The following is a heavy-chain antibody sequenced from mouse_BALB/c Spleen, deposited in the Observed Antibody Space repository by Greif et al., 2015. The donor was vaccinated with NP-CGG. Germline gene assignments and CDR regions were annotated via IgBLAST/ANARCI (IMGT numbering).Heavy chain of an antibody. Sequence: QVQLQQSGAELMKPGASVKISCKATGYTFSSYWIEWVKQRPGHGLEWIGEILPGSGSTNYNEKFKGKATFTADTSSNTAYMQLSSLTSEDSAVYYCARHYRYDWYYAMDYWGQGTSVTVSS. CDR1: GYTFSSYW. V-gene: IGHV1-9*01. J-gene: IGHJ4*01. D-gene: IGHD2-14*01. CDR2: ILPGSGST. CDR3: ARHYRYDWYYAMDY.